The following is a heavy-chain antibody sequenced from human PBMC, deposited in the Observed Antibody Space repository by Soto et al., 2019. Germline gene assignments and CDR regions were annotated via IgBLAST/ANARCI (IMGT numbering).Heavy chain of an antibody. CDR2: IDPSDSYT. J-gene: IGHJ5*02. Sequence: LGESLKISCKGSGYSFTSYWISWVRQMPGKGLEWMGRIDPSDSYTNYSPSFQGHVTISADKSISTAYLQWSSLKASDTAMYYCARRAGRQDWFDPWGQGTLVTVSS. CDR3: ARRAGRQDWFDP. D-gene: IGHD3-10*01. CDR1: GYSFTSYW. V-gene: IGHV5-10-1*01.